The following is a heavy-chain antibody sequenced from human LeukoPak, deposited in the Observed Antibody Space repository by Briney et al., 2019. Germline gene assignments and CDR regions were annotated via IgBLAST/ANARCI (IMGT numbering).Heavy chain of an antibody. D-gene: IGHD2-2*01. J-gene: IGHJ6*02. CDR2: ISAYNGNT. Sequence: GASVKVSCKASGYTSTSYGISWVRQAPGQGLEWMGWISAYNGNTNYAQKLQGRVTMTTDTSTSTAYMELRSLRSDDTAVYYCARERVAVVVVPAAIRFGYYYYGMDVWGQGTTVTVSS. CDR3: ARERVAVVVVPAAIRFGYYYYGMDV. V-gene: IGHV1-18*01. CDR1: GYTSTSYG.